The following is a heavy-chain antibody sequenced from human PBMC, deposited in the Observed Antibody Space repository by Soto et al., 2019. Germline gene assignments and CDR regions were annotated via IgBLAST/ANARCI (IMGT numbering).Heavy chain of an antibody. Sequence: LRLSCAASGFTFRSYGMHWVRQAPGKGLEGVAVISYDGSNKYYADSMKGRFTISRDHSKNTLYLQMNSLRAEDTAVYYCARDYGNNWGQGTLVTVSS. D-gene: IGHD4-17*01. J-gene: IGHJ4*02. V-gene: IGHV3-30*03. CDR1: GFTFRSYG. CDR3: ARDYGNN. CDR2: ISYDGSNK.